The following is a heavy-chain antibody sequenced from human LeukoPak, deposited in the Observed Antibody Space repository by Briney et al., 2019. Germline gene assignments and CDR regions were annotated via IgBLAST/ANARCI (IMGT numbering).Heavy chain of an antibody. CDR3: ARHSNIAAAPNAFDI. J-gene: IGHJ3*02. CDR1: GGSISSYY. CDR2: IYYSGST. V-gene: IGHV4-59*08. D-gene: IGHD6-13*01. Sequence: SETLSLTCTVSGGSISSYYWSWIRQPPGKGLEWIGYIYYSGSTNYNPSLKSRVTISVDTSKNQFSLKLSSVTAADTAVYYCARHSNIAAAPNAFDIWGQGTMVTVSS.